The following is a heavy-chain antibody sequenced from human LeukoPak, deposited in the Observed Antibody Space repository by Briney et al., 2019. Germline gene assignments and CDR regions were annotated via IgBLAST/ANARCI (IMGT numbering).Heavy chain of an antibody. Sequence: PGGSLRLSCAGSGFIFSTYGMHWVRQAPGKGLEWVAVISNDGNIKFYADSVRGRFTISRDNSKNTLYLQMNSPTPEDTAVYYCAKGRGDFDYWGQGTLVTVSS. CDR2: ISNDGNIK. D-gene: IGHD3-3*01. CDR1: GFIFSTYG. CDR3: AKGRGDFDY. J-gene: IGHJ4*02. V-gene: IGHV3-30*18.